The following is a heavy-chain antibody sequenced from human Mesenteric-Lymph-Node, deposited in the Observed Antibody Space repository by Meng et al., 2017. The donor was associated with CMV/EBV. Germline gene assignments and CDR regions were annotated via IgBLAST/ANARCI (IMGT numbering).Heavy chain of an antibody. D-gene: IGHD4-23*01. V-gene: IGHV3-11*01. J-gene: IGHJ4*02. CDR3: ARKGSGGNSFDY. CDR2: ISSSGTTI. Sequence: GGSLRLSCAASGFTFSDYYMTWTRQAPGKGLEWVSYISSSGTTIYYADSVRGRFTISRDNAQNSLYLQMNSLRAEDTAVYYCARKGSGGNSFDYWGQGTLVTVSS. CDR1: GFTFSDYY.